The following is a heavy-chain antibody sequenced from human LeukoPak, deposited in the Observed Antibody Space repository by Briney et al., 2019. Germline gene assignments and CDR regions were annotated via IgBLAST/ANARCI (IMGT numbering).Heavy chain of an antibody. CDR1: GFTFSDDY. CDR2: ISGSTTDT. D-gene: IGHD5-24*01. CDR3: VRYPGRDGYSDDG. J-gene: IGHJ4*02. Sequence: GGSLRLSCAASGFTFSDDYMSWIRQAPGKGLEWVSYISGSTTDTKYADSVKGRFTISRDNAKNSLFLQMNSLRVEDTAVYYCVRYPGRDGYSDDGRGQGSLVTVSS. V-gene: IGHV3-11*03.